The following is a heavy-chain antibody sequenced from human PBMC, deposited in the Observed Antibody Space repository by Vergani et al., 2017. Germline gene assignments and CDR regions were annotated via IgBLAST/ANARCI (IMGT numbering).Heavy chain of an antibody. D-gene: IGHD3-16*01. CDR3: AKHFRGWGIDY. Sequence: QVQLVESGGGVVQRGGSLSLSCATSGFTLSNYDMQWIRQGPGKGVEFVAFIQFDGSNQYYADSVKGRFTLSRDFSKNTLYLQMNSLRTDDTATYYCAKHFRGWGIDYWGQGTQVIVSS. V-gene: IGHV3-30*02. J-gene: IGHJ4*02. CDR1: GFTLSNYD. CDR2: IQFDGSNQ.